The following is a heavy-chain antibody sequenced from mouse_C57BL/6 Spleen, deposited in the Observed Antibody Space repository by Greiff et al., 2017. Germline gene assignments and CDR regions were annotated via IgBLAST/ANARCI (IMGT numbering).Heavy chain of an antibody. CDR2: IDPETGGT. CDR1: GYTFTDYE. J-gene: IGHJ3*01. Sequence: LQESGAELVRPGASVTLSCKASGYTFTDYEMHWVKQTPVHGLEWIGAIDPETGGTAYNQKFKGKAILTADKSSSTAYMELRSLTSEDSAVYYCTRSTTVVGGGFFAYWGQGTLVTVSA. CDR3: TRSTTVVGGGFFAY. D-gene: IGHD1-1*01. V-gene: IGHV1-15*01.